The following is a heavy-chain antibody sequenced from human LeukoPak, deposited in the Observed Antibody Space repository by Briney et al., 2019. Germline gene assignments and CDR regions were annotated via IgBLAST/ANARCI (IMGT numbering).Heavy chain of an antibody. D-gene: IGHD3-16*01. V-gene: IGHV4-59*01. J-gene: IGHJ6*03. Sequence: SETLSLTRTVSGGSISSYYWSWIRQPPGKGLEWTGYIYYSGSTNYNPSLKSRVTISVDTSKNQFSLKLTSVTAADTAVYYCARETSQKGAHYMDVWGKGTTVTISS. CDR2: IYYSGST. CDR1: GGSISSYY. CDR3: ARETSQKGAHYMDV.